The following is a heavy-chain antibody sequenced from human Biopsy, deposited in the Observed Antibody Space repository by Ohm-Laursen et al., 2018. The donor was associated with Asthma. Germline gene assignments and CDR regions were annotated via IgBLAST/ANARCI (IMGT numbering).Heavy chain of an antibody. CDR1: GFMFRSFG. CDR3: AKRRGYSGHDNDY. D-gene: IGHD5-12*01. Sequence: SLRLSCAAAGFMFRSFGMHWVRQAPGKGLEWVAVISYDGNHKFYEDSVKGRFTISRDNSKNTLYLQMSSLRTEDTAVYYCAKRRGYSGHDNDYWGQGTLVIVSS. CDR2: ISYDGNHK. V-gene: IGHV3-30*18. J-gene: IGHJ4*02.